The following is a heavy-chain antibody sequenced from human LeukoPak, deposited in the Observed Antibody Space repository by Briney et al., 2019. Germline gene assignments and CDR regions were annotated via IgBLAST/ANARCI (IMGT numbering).Heavy chain of an antibody. J-gene: IGHJ4*02. V-gene: IGHV4-39*07. CDR1: GGSIRSNNHY. CDR2: IYHSGST. CDR3: ARTSSKWDHTYDY. D-gene: IGHD1-26*01. Sequence: SETLSLTCAVSGGSIRSNNHYWGWIRQPPGKGLKWIGSIYHSGSTYYNPSLKSRVTISLDKSKNQFSLNLSSVTAADTAVYYCARTSSKWDHTYDYWGQGTLVTVSS.